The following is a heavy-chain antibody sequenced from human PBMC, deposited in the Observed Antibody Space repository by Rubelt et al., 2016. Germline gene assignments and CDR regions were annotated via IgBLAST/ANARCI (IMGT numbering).Heavy chain of an antibody. CDR2: VFYTGST. J-gene: IGHJ4*02. Sequence: QLQLQESGPGLVKPSETLSLACTVSGGSISSSSYYWGWIRQPPGKGLAWIGCVFYTGSTYYNPSLTSRVTISVDTSKNQFALKLTSVTAADTAGYHCSRHGLWSRNAIDYWGQGTLVTVSS. V-gene: IGHV4-39*01. D-gene: IGHD3-16*01. CDR3: SRHGLWSRNAIDY. CDR1: GGSISSSSYY.